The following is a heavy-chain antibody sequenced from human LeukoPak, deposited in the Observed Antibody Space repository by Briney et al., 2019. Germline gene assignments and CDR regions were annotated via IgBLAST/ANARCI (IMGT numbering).Heavy chain of an antibody. CDR2: ISSSRSYI. J-gene: IGHJ4*02. Sequence: GGSLRLACAASGFTFSSYSMNWVRQAPGKGLEWVSSISSSRSYIYYADSVKGRFTISRDNAKNSLYLQMNSLRAEDTAIYYCARSEHSSSSFDYWGQGTLVTVSS. D-gene: IGHD6-6*01. V-gene: IGHV3-21*01. CDR3: ARSEHSSSSFDY. CDR1: GFTFSSYS.